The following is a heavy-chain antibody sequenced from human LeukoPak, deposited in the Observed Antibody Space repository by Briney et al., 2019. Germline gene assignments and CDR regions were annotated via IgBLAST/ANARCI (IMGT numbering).Heavy chain of an antibody. D-gene: IGHD2-21*01. CDR1: GFTFSSYI. CDR2: IINSDGTT. J-gene: IGHJ6*03. CDR3: ARDLVGDYYMDV. V-gene: IGHV3-21*01. Sequence: GGSLRLSCAASGFTFSSYIMTWVRQAPGEGLEWVSTIINSDGTTYYADSVKGRFTISRDNAKNSLYLQMNSLRAEDTAVYYCARDLVGDYYMDVWGKGTTVTVSS.